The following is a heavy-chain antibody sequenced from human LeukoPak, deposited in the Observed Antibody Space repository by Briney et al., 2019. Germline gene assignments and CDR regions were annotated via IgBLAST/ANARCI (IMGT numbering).Heavy chain of an antibody. D-gene: IGHD3-22*01. CDR3: ARPRYYDSGGYNVHYFDY. CDR2: ISYDGSNK. J-gene: IGHJ4*02. V-gene: IGHV3-30*03. Sequence: GGSLRLSCAASGFTFSSYGMHWVRQAPGKGLEWVAVISYDGSNKYYADSVKGRFTISRDNSKNTLYLQMNSLRAEDTAVYYCARPRYYDSGGYNVHYFDYWGRGTLVTVSS. CDR1: GFTFSSYG.